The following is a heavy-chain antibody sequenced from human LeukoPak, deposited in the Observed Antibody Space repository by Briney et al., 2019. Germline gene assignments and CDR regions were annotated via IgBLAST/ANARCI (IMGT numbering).Heavy chain of an antibody. CDR1: GGSISSGSYY. CDR2: IYTSGST. Sequence: SETLSLTCTVSGGSISSGSYYWSWIRQPAGKGLEWIGRIYTSGSTNYNPSLKSRVTISVDTSKNQFSLKLSSVTAADTAVYYCARAPPLVGAINWFDPWGQGTLVTVSS. V-gene: IGHV4-61*02. D-gene: IGHD1-26*01. J-gene: IGHJ5*02. CDR3: ARAPPLVGAINWFDP.